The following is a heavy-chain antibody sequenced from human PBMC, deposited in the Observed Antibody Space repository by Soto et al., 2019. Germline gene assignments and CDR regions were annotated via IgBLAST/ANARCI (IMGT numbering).Heavy chain of an antibody. CDR2: IWSDGSNK. CDR3: AKNIVVVPAAIRTFDI. D-gene: IGHD2-2*02. Sequence: GGSLRLSCVASGFIFSSYGMQWVRQAPGKGLEWVAIIWSDGSNKNYADSVKGRFTISRDNSKNMLFLQMNSLTAEDTAVYYCAKNIVVVPAAIRTFDIWGRGTMVTVSS. CDR1: GFIFSSYG. J-gene: IGHJ3*02. V-gene: IGHV3-33*06.